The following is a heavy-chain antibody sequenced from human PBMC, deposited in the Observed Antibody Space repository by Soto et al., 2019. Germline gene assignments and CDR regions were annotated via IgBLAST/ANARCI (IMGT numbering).Heavy chain of an antibody. J-gene: IGHJ4*02. CDR2: ISYGGGTT. V-gene: IGHV3-23*01. D-gene: IGHD6-13*01. CDR3: ARRSSSWYFDY. CDR1: EFTFSNYA. Sequence: GSLRLSCAASEFTFSNYAMSWVRQAPGKGLEWVSAISYGGGTTYYADSVKGRFTISRDNSKNTLYLQMNSLRAEDTAVYYCARRSSSWYFDYWGQGTLVTVSS.